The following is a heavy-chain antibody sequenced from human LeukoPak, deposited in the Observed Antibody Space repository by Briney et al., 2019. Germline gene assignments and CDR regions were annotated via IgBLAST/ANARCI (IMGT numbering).Heavy chain of an antibody. J-gene: IGHJ5*02. V-gene: IGHV4-34*01. Sequence: SETLSLTCAVYGGSFSGYYWSWIRHPPGKGLEWNGEINHSGSTNYNPSLKSRVTISVGASKNQFSLKRSSVTAAGTAVYYCARLYCSSTSCYRHHRRNWFDPWGQGTLVTVSS. CDR3: ARLYCSSTSCYRHHRRNWFDP. CDR2: INHSGST. CDR1: GGSFSGYY. D-gene: IGHD2-2*01.